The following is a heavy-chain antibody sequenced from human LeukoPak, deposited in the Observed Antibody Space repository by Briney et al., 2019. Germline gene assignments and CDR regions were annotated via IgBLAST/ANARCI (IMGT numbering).Heavy chain of an antibody. CDR1: GGSISGYY. J-gene: IGHJ2*01. D-gene: IGHD5-24*01. Sequence: SETLSLTCTVSGGSISGYYWSWIRQPPGKGLEWIGNIYYSGNTNYNPSLKSRVTISVDTSKSQFSLKLTSVTAADTAVYYCAKKGLHLGWYFDLWGRGTLVTVSS. CDR3: AKKGLHLGWYFDL. V-gene: IGHV4-59*01. CDR2: IYYSGNT.